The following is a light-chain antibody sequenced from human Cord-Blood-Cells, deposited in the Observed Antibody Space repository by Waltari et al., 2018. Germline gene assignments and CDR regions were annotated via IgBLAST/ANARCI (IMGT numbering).Light chain of an antibody. Sequence: QSALTQPASVSGSPGQSITISCTGTSSDVGGYNYDSWYQQQPGKAPKLMLYEFSNRPSGVSNRFSGSKSGNTASLTISGLQAEDEADYYCSSYTSSSTVVFVGGTKLTVL. V-gene: IGLV2-14*01. CDR2: EFS. CDR3: SSYTSSSTVV. J-gene: IGLJ2*01. CDR1: SSDVGGYNY.